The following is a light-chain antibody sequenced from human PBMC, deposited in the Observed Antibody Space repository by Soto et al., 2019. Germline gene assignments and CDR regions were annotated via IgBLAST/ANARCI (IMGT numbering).Light chain of an antibody. CDR3: QQYNSYPRT. V-gene: IGKV1-5*01. CDR1: QSNSSW. J-gene: IGKJ2*01. Sequence: DIQMTQSPSTLSASVGDRVTITCRASQSNSSWLAWYQQKPGKAPKLLIYDASSLESGVPSRFSGSGSGTEFTLTISSLQHDDFATYYCQQYNSYPRTFGQGTKLEIK. CDR2: DAS.